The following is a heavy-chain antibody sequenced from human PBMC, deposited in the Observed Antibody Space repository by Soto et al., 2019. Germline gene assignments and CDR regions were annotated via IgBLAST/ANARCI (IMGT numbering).Heavy chain of an antibody. Sequence: ASVKVSCKASGYTFTSYAMHWVRQAPGQRLEWMGWINAGNGNTKYSQKFQGRVTITRDTSASTAYMELSSLRSEDTAVYYCASFYCGGDCYSSPWFDPWGQGTLVTVSS. V-gene: IGHV1-3*01. J-gene: IGHJ5*02. CDR2: INAGNGNT. D-gene: IGHD2-21*02. CDR1: GYTFTSYA. CDR3: ASFYCGGDCYSSPWFDP.